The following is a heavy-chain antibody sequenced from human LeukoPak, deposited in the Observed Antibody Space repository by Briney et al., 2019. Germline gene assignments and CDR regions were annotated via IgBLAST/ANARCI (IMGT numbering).Heavy chain of an antibody. CDR3: ARFATGLNTAMV. Sequence: GGSLRLSCAASGFTFSSYAMSWVRQAPGKGLEWVAVISYDGSNKYYADSVKGRFTISRDNSKNTLYLQMNSLRAEDTAVYYCARFATGLNTAMVWGQGTLVTVSS. D-gene: IGHD5-18*01. V-gene: IGHV3-30*03. CDR1: GFTFSSYA. J-gene: IGHJ4*02. CDR2: ISYDGSNK.